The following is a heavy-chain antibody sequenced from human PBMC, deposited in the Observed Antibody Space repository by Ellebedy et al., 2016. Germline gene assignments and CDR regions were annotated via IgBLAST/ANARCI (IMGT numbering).Heavy chain of an antibody. J-gene: IGHJ2*01. V-gene: IGHV1-69*13. Sequence: ASVKVSCKASGGTFSSYAISWVRQAPGQGLEWMGGIIPIFGTANYAQKFQGRVTITADESTSTAYMELSSLRSEDTAVYYCARRREGNWYFDLWGRGTLVTVSS. CDR1: GGTFSSYA. CDR2: IIPIFGTA. D-gene: IGHD3-10*01. CDR3: ARRREGNWYFDL.